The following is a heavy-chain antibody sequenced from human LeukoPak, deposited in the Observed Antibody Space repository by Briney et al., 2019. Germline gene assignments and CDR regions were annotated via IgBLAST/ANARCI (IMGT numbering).Heavy chain of an antibody. Sequence: ASVKVSCKASGGTFSSYAISWVRQAPGQGREWMGRIIPIFGTANYAQKFQGRVPITTDESTNNAYMALRNVRSEDTAVYYWARVYYYGSGSYWNNWFDPWGQGTLVTVSS. V-gene: IGHV1-69*05. J-gene: IGHJ5*02. CDR2: IIPIFGTA. CDR1: GGTFSSYA. CDR3: ARVYYYGSGSYWNNWFDP. D-gene: IGHD3-10*01.